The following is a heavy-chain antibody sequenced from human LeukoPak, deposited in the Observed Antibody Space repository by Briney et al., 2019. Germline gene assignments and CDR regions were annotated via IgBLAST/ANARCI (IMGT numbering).Heavy chain of an antibody. CDR1: GFTFSAYW. J-gene: IGHJ4*02. CDR3: AKDPRRGVGFVGATFDY. D-gene: IGHD1-26*01. CDR2: IKQDGSQT. V-gene: IGHV3-7*01. Sequence: GGSLRLSCEASGFTFSAYWMSWVRQAPGKGLEWVANIKQDGSQTYHADSVKGRFTISRDDAENSLYLQMNSLRAEDTAVYYCAKDPRRGVGFVGATFDYWGQGTLVSVSS.